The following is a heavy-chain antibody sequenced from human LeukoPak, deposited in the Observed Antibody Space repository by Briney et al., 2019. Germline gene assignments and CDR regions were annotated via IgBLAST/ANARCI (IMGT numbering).Heavy chain of an antibody. CDR1: GYTFTGYY. CDR3: ARVDSSSWFYFDY. D-gene: IGHD6-13*01. V-gene: IGHV1-2*02. J-gene: IGHJ4*02. Sequence: ASVKVSCKASGYTFTGYYMHWVRQAPGQGLEWMGWIDPNSGGTNSPQKFLDRVTMTRDTSISTAYMELSRLRSDDTALYFCARVDSSSWFYFDYWGQGTLVTVSS. CDR2: IDPNSGGT.